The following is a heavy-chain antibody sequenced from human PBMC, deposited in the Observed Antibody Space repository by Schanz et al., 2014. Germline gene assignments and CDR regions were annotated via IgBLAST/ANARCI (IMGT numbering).Heavy chain of an antibody. Sequence: VQLLESGGGLVQPGGSLRLSCAASGFTFSDSWMHWVRQAPGKGLVWVSGISDNGISTYYADSVKGRFSISRDNSQNTLYLQMDSLRPEDTAVYFCAKDTGYCHGGACYCFEYWGLGILVTVSS. CDR2: ISDNGIST. CDR1: GFTFSDSW. V-gene: IGHV3-NL1*01. J-gene: IGHJ4*02. CDR3: AKDTGYCHGGACYCFEY. D-gene: IGHD2-8*02.